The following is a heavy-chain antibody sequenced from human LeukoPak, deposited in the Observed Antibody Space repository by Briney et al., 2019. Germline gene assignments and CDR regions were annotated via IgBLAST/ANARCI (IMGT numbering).Heavy chain of an antibody. CDR3: AKDHGGTTTLDY. CDR2: IYSGGST. CDR1: GFTVSSNY. D-gene: IGHD1-1*01. Sequence: GGSLRLSCAASGFTVSSNYMSWVRQAPGKGLEWVSVIYSGGSTYYADSVKGRFTISRDNSKNTLYLQMNSLRAEDTAVYYCAKDHGGTTTLDYWGQGTLVTVSS. J-gene: IGHJ4*02. V-gene: IGHV3-66*02.